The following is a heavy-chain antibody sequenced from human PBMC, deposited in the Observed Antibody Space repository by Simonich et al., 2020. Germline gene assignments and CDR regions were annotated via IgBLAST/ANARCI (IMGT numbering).Heavy chain of an antibody. CDR2: ISSSSSYI. CDR1: GFTFSSYS. J-gene: IGHJ4*02. V-gene: IGHV3-21*01. D-gene: IGHD3-10*01. CDR3: ARDTSYYGSGSYYFDY. Sequence: GGGLVKPGGSLRLSCAASGFTFSSYSMNWVRQDPGKGLEWVSSISSSSSYIYYADSVKGRFTISRDNAKNSLYLQMHSLRAEDTAVYYCARDTSYYGSGSYYFDYWGQGTLVTVSS.